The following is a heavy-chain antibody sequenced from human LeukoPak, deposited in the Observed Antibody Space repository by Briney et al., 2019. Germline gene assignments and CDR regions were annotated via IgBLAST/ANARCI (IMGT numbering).Heavy chain of an antibody. CDR2: IIPIFGTA. D-gene: IGHD1-7*01. V-gene: IGHV1-69*01. CDR1: GGTFSSYA. J-gene: IGHJ5*02. Sequence: GASVKVSCKASGGTFSSYAISWVRQAPGQGLEWMGGIIPIFGTANYAQKFQGRVTITADESTSTAYMELSSLRSEDTAVYYCARDGGYNWNYVSWFDPWGQGTLVTVSS. CDR3: ARDGGYNWNYVSWFDP.